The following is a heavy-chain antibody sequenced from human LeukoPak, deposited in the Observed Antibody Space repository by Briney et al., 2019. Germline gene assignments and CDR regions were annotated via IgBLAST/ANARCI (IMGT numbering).Heavy chain of an antibody. D-gene: IGHD2-15*01. CDR3: ARDYCSFMSSYRGY. Sequence: ASVKVSCKASGYNFTDYHMHWVRQAPGQGLEWMGWINPHSGGTKYAEKFQGRVTMTRDTSINTAYMELSSLRSDDTAAYYCARDYCSFMSSYRGYWGQGTLVSVS. V-gene: IGHV1-2*02. J-gene: IGHJ4*02. CDR2: INPHSGGT. CDR1: GYNFTDYH.